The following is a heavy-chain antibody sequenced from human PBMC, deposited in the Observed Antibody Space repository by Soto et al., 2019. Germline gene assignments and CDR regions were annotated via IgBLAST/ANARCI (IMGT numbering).Heavy chain of an antibody. V-gene: IGHV3-21*01. CDR1: GFTFSSYS. D-gene: IGHD3-3*01. CDR3: ARAVDFWSGCYFDY. J-gene: IGHJ4*02. CDR2: ISSSSSYI. Sequence: PGGSLRLSCAASGFTFSSYSMNWVRQAPGKGLEWVSSISSSSSYIYYADSVKGRFTISRDNAKNSLYLQMNSLRAEDTAVYYCARAVDFWSGCYFDYWGQGTLVTVSS.